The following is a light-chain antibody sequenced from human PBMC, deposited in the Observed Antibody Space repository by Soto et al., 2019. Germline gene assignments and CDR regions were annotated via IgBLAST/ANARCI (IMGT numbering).Light chain of an antibody. J-gene: IGLJ1*01. CDR1: ITDVSGYNH. CDR3: WSYGGYYNSV. Sequence: QASLSQSRCVCGSSGRSVTIACAGTITDVSGYNHLSSYQQHPGKAPKVMIYDVSKRPSGVPDRFSGSKSGNTASLTISGLQAEDEADYYRWSYGGYYNSVFGTGTKVTVL. V-gene: IGLV2-11*01. CDR2: DVS.